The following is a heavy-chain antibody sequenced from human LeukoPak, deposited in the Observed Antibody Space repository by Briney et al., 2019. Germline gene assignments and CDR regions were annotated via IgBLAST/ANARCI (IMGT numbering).Heavy chain of an antibody. CDR1: GFIVSSYW. V-gene: IGHV3-7*01. D-gene: IGHD3-10*01. J-gene: IGHJ4*02. CDR2: IKSDGSEE. CDR3: ARGDLWLGH. Sequence: GGSLRLSCATSGFIVSSYWMCWVRQAPGKGLEWVANIKSDGSEEYFEDSVKGRFTISRDNAKNSLYLQMNSLRVEDTAVYYCARGDLWLGHWGQGSLVTVSS.